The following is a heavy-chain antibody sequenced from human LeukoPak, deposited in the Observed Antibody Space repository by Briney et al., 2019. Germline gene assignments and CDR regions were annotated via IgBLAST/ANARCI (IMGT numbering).Heavy chain of an antibody. J-gene: IGHJ5*02. CDR3: ASTIVLMVYADNWFDP. CDR1: GGSISSSSYY. Sequence: PSETLSLTCTVSGGSISSSSYYWGWIRQPPGKGLEWIGSIYYSGSTYYNPSLKSRVTISVDTSKNQFSLKLSSVTAADTAVYYCASTIVLMVYADNWFDPWGQGTLVTGSS. CDR2: IYYSGST. V-gene: IGHV4-39*07. D-gene: IGHD2-8*01.